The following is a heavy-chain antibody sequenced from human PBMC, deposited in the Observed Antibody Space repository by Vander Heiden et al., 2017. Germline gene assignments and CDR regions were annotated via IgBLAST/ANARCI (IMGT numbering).Heavy chain of an antibody. CDR2: INSDGSST. V-gene: IGHV3-74*03. CDR1: GFAFSRFG. D-gene: IGHD2-2*01. CDR3: ARESAVERIAFDI. J-gene: IGHJ3*02. Sequence: EVRLEESGGGLVQPGGSLRLSCSASGFAFSRFGMHWVRQAPGKGLVWVSSINSDGSSTMYADTVKGRFTISRDNAKNMVYLQMNSLRADDTAIYYCARESAVERIAFDIWGQGTMVTVSS.